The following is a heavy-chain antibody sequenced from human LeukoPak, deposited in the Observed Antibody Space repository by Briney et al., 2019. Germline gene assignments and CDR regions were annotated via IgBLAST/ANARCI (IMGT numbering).Heavy chain of an antibody. CDR1: RFIFTNYW. CDR3: TSFFETN. CDR2: VNNVGSAT. J-gene: IGHJ4*02. D-gene: IGHD2/OR15-2a*01. Sequence: PGGSLRLSCAASRFIFTNYWIHWVRQAPGKGLVWVSHVNNVGSATSYAGSVKGRFTISRDSAKNTVYLHMNSLRVEDTAVYYCTSFFETNWGQGTLVTVSS. V-gene: IGHV3-74*01.